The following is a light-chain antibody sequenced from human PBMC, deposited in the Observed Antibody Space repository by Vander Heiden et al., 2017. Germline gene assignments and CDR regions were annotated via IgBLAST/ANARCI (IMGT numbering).Light chain of an antibody. CDR2: GVD. Sequence: EIVMTQSPASLSVSPGGRATLSCRASQSVDNNLGWYVQKPGQAPRLLFYGVDSRATGVPARFSDSGSGTEFALTISSLQPEDLGTYFCQHYDNWPYNFVQGTRLEIK. J-gene: IGKJ2*01. CDR3: QHYDNWPYN. V-gene: IGKV3-15*01. CDR1: QSVDNN.